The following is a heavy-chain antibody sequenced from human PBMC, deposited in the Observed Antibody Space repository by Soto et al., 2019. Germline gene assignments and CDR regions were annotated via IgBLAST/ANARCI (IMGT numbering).Heavy chain of an antibody. CDR1: GYTFTSYA. Sequence: QVQLVQSGAEVKKPGASVKVSCKASGYTFTSYAMHWVRQAPGQRLEWMGWINAGNGNTKYSQKFQGRVTITRDTSASTAYMELSSLRSEDTAVYXCARDMEAVAGIFYFDYWGQGTLVTVSS. J-gene: IGHJ4*02. V-gene: IGHV1-3*01. CDR3: ARDMEAVAGIFYFDY. CDR2: INAGNGNT. D-gene: IGHD6-19*01.